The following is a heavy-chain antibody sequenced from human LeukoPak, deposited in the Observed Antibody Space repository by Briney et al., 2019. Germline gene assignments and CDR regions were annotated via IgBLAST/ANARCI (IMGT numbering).Heavy chain of an antibody. D-gene: IGHD2-15*01. CDR2: IKQDGSEK. CDR3: ARGGRDIPTYYFDY. V-gene: IGHV3-7*01. J-gene: IGHJ4*02. Sequence: GGSLRLSCAASGFTFSSYGMHWVRQAPGKGLEWVANIKQDGSEKYYVDSVKGRFTISRDNAKNSLYLQMNSLRAEDTAVYYCARGGRDIPTYYFDYWGQGTLVTVSS. CDR1: GFTFSSYG.